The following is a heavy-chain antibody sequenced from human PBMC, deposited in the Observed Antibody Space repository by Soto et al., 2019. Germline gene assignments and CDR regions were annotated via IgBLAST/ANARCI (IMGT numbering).Heavy chain of an antibody. CDR1: GYTFTGYY. CDR3: ARDGSGSYYQYYFDY. J-gene: IGHJ4*02. CDR2: INPNSGGT. Sequence: ASVKVSCKASGYTFTGYYMHWVRQAPGQGLEWMGWINPNSGGTNYAQKFQGWVTMTRDTSISTAYMELSRLRSDDTAVYYCARDGSGSYYQYYFDYWGQGTLVTVSS. V-gene: IGHV1-2*04. D-gene: IGHD3-10*01.